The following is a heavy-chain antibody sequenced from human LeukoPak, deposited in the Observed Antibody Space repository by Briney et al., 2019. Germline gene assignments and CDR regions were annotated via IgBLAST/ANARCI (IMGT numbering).Heavy chain of an antibody. Sequence: GGSLRLSCAASGFTFSAFSMNWVRQAPGKGLEWVSAISSSSSDIYYTDSVKGRFTISRDNTNNFLYLQVSSLRAEDTAVYYCATGYTSGTRIDYWGQGTLVSVSS. J-gene: IGHJ4*02. CDR3: ATGYTSGTRIDY. V-gene: IGHV3-21*01. D-gene: IGHD6-19*01. CDR1: GFTFSAFS. CDR2: ISSSSSDI.